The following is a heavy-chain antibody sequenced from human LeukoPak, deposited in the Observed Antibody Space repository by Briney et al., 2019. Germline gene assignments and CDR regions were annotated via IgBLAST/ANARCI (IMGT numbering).Heavy chain of an antibody. V-gene: IGHV3-30-3*01. Sequence: GGSLRLSCAASGFTFSTYHMHWVRQAPGKGLEWVAGISLDGNSEYYTDSVKGRFTTSRDNSKNTLYLQMNSLRAEDMAVYYCAREDNSSGRAGIFGFYWGQGTLVTVSA. CDR1: GFTFSTYH. D-gene: IGHD6-19*01. CDR3: AREDNSSGRAGIFGFY. J-gene: IGHJ4*02. CDR2: ISLDGNSE.